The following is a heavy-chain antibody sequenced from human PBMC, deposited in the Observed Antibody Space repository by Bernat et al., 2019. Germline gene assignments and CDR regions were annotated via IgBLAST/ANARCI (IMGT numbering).Heavy chain of an antibody. D-gene: IGHD2-2*01. V-gene: IGHV1-69*01. CDR3: ARDTDIVGVY. CDR2: IIPIFGTA. J-gene: IGHJ4*01. CDR1: GGTFSSYA. Sequence: QVQLVQSGAEVKKPGSSVKVSCKASGGTFSSYAISWVRQAPGQGLEWVGGIIPIFGTANYAQKFEGRITITADESTGTAYMELGRLRSENGDVYCCARDTDIVGVYRGEGALITVSS.